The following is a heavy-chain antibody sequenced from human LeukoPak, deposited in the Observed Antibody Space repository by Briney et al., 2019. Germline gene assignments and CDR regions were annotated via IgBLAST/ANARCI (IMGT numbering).Heavy chain of an antibody. V-gene: IGHV1-46*01. CDR1: GYTFTSYY. J-gene: IGHJ4*02. Sequence: ASVKVSCRASGYTFTSYYMHWVRQAPGQGLEWMGIINPSGGSTSYAQRFQGRVTMTRDTSTSTAYMELSSLRSEDTAVYYCAREDSLYVTPFDYWGQGTPVTVSS. CDR3: AREDSLYVTPFDY. CDR2: INPSGGST. D-gene: IGHD5/OR15-5a*01.